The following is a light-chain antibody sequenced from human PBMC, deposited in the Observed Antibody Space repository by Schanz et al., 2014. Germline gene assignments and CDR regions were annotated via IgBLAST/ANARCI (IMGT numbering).Light chain of an antibody. CDR3: ATWDDSLL. Sequence: QSVLTQPPSVSGAPGQRVTISCTGSSSNIGTNTVIWYQQLPGTAPKLLIHSTNQRPSGVPDRFSASKSGTSASLAISGLRSEDEADYYCATWDDSLLFGGGTKLTVL. J-gene: IGLJ3*02. CDR2: STN. V-gene: IGLV1-44*01. CDR1: SSNIGTNT.